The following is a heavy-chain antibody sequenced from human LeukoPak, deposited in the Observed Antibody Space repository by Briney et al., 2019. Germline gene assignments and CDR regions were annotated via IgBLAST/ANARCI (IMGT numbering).Heavy chain of an antibody. Sequence: SETLPLTCSVSGASISVSYWSWLRQPPGRGLEWIGYIYNSETTNYNTSLASRVTISLDTSKSQLSLRLTSVSAVDTAMYYCARGPPDRADIWGQGTMVSVSS. CDR2: IYNSETT. CDR3: ARGPPDRADI. V-gene: IGHV4-59*01. D-gene: IGHD3-16*02. CDR1: GASISVSY. J-gene: IGHJ3*02.